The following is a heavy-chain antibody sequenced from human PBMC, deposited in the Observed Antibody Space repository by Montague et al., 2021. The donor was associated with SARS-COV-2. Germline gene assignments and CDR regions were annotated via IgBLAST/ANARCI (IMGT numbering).Heavy chain of an antibody. D-gene: IGHD6-13*01. Sequence: SGTLSLTCTVSGGSISSSSYYWGWIRQPPGKGLEWIGSIYYSGSTYYXXXLKSRVTISVDTSKNQFSLKLSSVTAADTAVYYCARVGRQQLVRLSGMDVWGQGTPVTVSS. CDR1: GGSISSSSYY. J-gene: IGHJ6*02. V-gene: IGHV4-39*07. CDR3: ARVGRQQLVRLSGMDV. CDR2: IYYSGST.